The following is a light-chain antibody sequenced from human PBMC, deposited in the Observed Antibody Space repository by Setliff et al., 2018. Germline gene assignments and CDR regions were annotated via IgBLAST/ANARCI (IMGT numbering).Light chain of an antibody. V-gene: IGLV3-21*04. Sequence: SYELTQPPSVPVAPGKTARITCGGNNIGGKSVNWYQQKPGQAPVLVIYYDSDRPSGIPERFFGSNSGNTVTLTISRDEAGDEADYYCQVWDSGSEHYVFGTGTKVTVL. CDR1: NIGGKS. CDR2: YDS. J-gene: IGLJ1*01. CDR3: QVWDSGSEHYV.